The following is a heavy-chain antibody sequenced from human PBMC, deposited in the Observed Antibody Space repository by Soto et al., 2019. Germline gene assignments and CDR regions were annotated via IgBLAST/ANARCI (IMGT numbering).Heavy chain of an antibody. V-gene: IGHV1-69*13. CDR1: GGTFSSYA. Sequence: GASVKVSCKASGGTFSSYAISWVRQAPGQGLEWMGGIIPIFGTANYAQKFQGRVTITADESTSTAYMELSSLRSDDTAVYYCARSSLFSGRQGGMDVWGQGTTVTVSS. J-gene: IGHJ6*02. CDR2: IIPIFGTA. CDR3: ARSSLFSGRQGGMDV. D-gene: IGHD3-10*01.